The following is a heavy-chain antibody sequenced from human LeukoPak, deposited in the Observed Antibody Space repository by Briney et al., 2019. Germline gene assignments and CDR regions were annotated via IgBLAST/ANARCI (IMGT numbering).Heavy chain of an antibody. J-gene: IGHJ4*02. CDR2: ISSSGSTI. CDR1: GFTFSSYE. D-gene: IGHD3-10*01. V-gene: IGHV3-48*03. CDR3: ARAYAGDFDY. Sequence: PGGYLRLSCAASGFTFSSYEMNWVRQAPGKGLEWVSYISSSGSTIYYADSVKGRFTISRDNAKNSLYLQMNSLRAEDTAVYYCARAYAGDFDYWGQGTLVTVSS.